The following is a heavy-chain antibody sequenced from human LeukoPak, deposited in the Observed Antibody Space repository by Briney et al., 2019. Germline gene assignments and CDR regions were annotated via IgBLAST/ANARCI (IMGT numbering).Heavy chain of an antibody. Sequence: SETLSLTCTVSGGSISSYYWSWIRQPPGKGLEWIGYIYYSGSTNYNPSLKSRVTISVDTSKNQFSLKLSSVTAAEAAVYYCAREGRYRYGYNEYHSYMDIWGKGTTVTVSS. J-gene: IGHJ6*03. CDR2: IYYSGST. CDR3: AREGRYRYGYNEYHSYMDI. V-gene: IGHV4-59*01. CDR1: GGSISSYY. D-gene: IGHD5-24*01.